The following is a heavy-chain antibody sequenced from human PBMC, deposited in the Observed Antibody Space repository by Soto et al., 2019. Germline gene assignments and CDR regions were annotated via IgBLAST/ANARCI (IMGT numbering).Heavy chain of an antibody. CDR3: ASPYSSSWYAADY. CDR2: ISSDASST. Sequence: GGSLRLSCATSGFTLSGHRMHWGRQVPGKGLVWVSRISSDASSTSYADSVKGRFTISRDNAKNTLYLQMSSLRAEDTAVYYCASPYSSSWYAADYWGQGTLVTVSS. J-gene: IGHJ4*02. D-gene: IGHD6-13*01. CDR1: GFTLSGHR. V-gene: IGHV3-74*01.